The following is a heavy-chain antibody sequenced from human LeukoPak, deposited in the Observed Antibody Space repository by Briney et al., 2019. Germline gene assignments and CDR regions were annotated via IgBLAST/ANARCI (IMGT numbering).Heavy chain of an antibody. V-gene: IGHV1-69*06. Sequence: SVEVSCKASGGTFSSYAISWVRQAPGQGLEWMGGIIPIFGTANYAQKFQGRVTITADKSTSTAYMELSSLRSEDTAVYYCARGGILTGYNDYWGQGTLVTVSS. CDR1: GGTFSSYA. D-gene: IGHD3-9*01. CDR3: ARGGILTGYNDY. CDR2: IIPIFGTA. J-gene: IGHJ4*02.